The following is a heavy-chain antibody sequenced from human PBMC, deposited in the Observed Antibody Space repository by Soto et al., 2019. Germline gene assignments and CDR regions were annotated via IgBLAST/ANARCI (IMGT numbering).Heavy chain of an antibody. CDR3: AKDKSLGYCSSTSRFYFDY. J-gene: IGHJ4*02. V-gene: IGHV3-23*01. CDR1: GFTFSSYA. D-gene: IGHD2-2*01. Sequence: EVQLLESGGGLVQPGGSLRLSCAASGFTFSSYAMSWVRQAPGKGLEWVSAISGSGGSTYYADSVKGRFTISRDNSKNTLYLQMNSLRAEDTDVYYCAKDKSLGYCSSTSRFYFDYWGQGTLVTVSS. CDR2: ISGSGGST.